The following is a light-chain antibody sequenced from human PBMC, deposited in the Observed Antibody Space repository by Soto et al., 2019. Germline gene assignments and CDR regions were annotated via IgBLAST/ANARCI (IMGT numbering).Light chain of an antibody. CDR3: SSFTTSTTRV. Sequence: QSVLTQPASVSGSPGQSITISCTGTSSVVGAYNYVSWYQHHPGNAPKLLIYDDSTRPSGVSNRFSGSKSGNTASLTISGLQAEDEADSYCSSFTTSTTRVFGTGTKVTVL. CDR1: SSVVGAYNY. J-gene: IGLJ1*01. CDR2: DDS. V-gene: IGLV2-14*03.